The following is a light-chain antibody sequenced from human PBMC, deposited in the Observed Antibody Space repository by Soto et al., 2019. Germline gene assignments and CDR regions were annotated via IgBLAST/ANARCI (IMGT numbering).Light chain of an antibody. Sequence: DIQMTQSPSSLSASVGDSVSITCRAPQSVDTSVNWYQLKPGEAPKLLIYAASNLQSGVSYRFSGSGSGTNFILTISKLQPDDFATYYFQQSLRDPWTFGQGTMVEI. CDR1: QSVDTS. CDR3: QQSLRDPWT. CDR2: AAS. J-gene: IGKJ1*01. V-gene: IGKV1-39*01.